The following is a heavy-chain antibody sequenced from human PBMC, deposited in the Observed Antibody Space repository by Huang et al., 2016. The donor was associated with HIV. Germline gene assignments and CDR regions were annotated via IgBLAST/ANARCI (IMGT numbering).Heavy chain of an antibody. CDR1: GFSLTSSGGA. Sequence: QITLKESGPTLVKPTQTLTLTCTFSGFSLTSSGGAVGWIRQPPGKAREWLALIYWDNEERFSPSLKTRLTITKDTPKNEVVLTMTNMDPVDTATYYCVHRLRYGKWYVDYWGQGVLVTVSS. V-gene: IGHV2-5*02. D-gene: IGHD6-13*01. CDR3: VHRLRYGKWYVDY. J-gene: IGHJ4*02. CDR2: IYWDNEE.